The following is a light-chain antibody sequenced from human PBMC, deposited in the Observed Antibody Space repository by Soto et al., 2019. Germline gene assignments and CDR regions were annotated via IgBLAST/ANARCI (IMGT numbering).Light chain of an antibody. V-gene: IGKV1-5*01. Sequence: DIQMTQSPSTLSASVGDRVTITCRASQSISSWLAWYQKKPGKAPKLLIYDASSLESGVTSSFSGSRSGTEFTLTISCLPPADLATYYCHQYNSSPWTFGQGTKVEVK. CDR3: HQYNSSPWT. CDR1: QSISSW. CDR2: DAS. J-gene: IGKJ1*01.